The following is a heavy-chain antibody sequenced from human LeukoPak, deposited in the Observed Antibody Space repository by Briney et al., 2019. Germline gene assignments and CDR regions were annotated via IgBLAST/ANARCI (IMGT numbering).Heavy chain of an antibody. D-gene: IGHD3-3*01. Sequence: SETLSLTCTVSGGSISGYYWGWIRQPAGKGPQWIGRIYSSGYTYYNPSLKSRVTMSVDTPKNHFSLMVTSVTAADTALYYCAEDFIGTHPDAFDIWGQGTMVTVSS. CDR3: AEDFIGTHPDAFDI. CDR1: GGSISGYY. J-gene: IGHJ3*02. CDR2: IYSSGYT. V-gene: IGHV4-4*07.